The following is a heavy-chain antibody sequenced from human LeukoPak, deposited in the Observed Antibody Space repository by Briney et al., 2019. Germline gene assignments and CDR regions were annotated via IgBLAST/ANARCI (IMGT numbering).Heavy chain of an antibody. D-gene: IGHD2-2*01. CDR1: GFTFSSYS. V-gene: IGHV3-23*01. CDR2: ISDSGDKT. J-gene: IGHJ4*02. CDR3: AKDGGGYCNNSSC. Sequence: GGSLRLSCAASGFTFSSYSMNWVRQAPGKGLECVSAISDSGDKTDYADSVRGRFTIYRDNSKDTLYLQMNSLGAADTAVYYCAKDGGGYCNNSSCWGQGTLVTVSS.